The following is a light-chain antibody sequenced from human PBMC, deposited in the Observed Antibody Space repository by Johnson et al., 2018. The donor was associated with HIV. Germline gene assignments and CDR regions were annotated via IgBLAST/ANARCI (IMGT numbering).Light chain of an antibody. V-gene: IGLV1-51*02. CDR2: ENN. CDR3: GPWSSSLKAGV. CDR1: TSDMGNCA. Sequence: QSVLTQPPSVSAAPGQNVTISCSGSTSDMGNCAVSWYQQLPRKAPKLLIYENNKRPSGIPDRFPDSKSGTSATLGITGLQTGDEAYYYCGPWSSSLKAGVFGTGTKVTVL. J-gene: IGLJ1*01.